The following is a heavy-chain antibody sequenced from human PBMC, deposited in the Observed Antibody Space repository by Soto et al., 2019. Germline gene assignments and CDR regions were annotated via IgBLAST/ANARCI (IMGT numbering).Heavy chain of an antibody. CDR2: ISDDGSNK. D-gene: IGHD6-25*01. J-gene: IGHJ4*02. CDR1: GFTFSSYA. CDR3: ARASNGWYYDY. V-gene: IGHV3-30-3*01. Sequence: QVQLVESGGGVVQPGRSLRLSCAASGFTFSSYAMHWVRQAQGKGLEWVAVISDDGSNKYYADSVKGRFTISRDTSKNTLKLQMNSVRAEDKAVYYCARASNGWYYDYWGQGTLVTVSS.